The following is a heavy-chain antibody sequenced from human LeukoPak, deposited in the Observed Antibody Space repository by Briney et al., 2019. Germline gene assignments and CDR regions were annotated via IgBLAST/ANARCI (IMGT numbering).Heavy chain of an antibody. CDR1: GFTFSSYA. Sequence: GSLRLSCAASGFTFSSYAMHWVRQAPGQGLEYVSAISSNGGSTYYANSVKGRFTISRDNSKNTLYLQMGSLRIEDMAVYYCASSPPTGTTWYFDLWGRGTLVTVSS. CDR2: ISSNGGST. D-gene: IGHD1-7*01. CDR3: ASSPPTGTTWYFDL. J-gene: IGHJ2*01. V-gene: IGHV3-64*01.